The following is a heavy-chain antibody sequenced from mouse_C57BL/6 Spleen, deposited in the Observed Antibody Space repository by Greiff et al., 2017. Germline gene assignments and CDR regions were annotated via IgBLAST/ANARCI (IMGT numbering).Heavy chain of an antibody. Sequence: VKLQQPGAELVRPGSSVKLSCKASGYTFTSYWMDWVKQRPGQGLEWIGNIYPSDSETHYNQKFKDKATLTVDKSSSTAYMQLSSLTSEDSAVYYCASWGYGSSYGYWGQGTTLTVSS. CDR3: ASWGYGSSYGY. CDR1: GYTFTSYW. J-gene: IGHJ2*01. D-gene: IGHD1-1*01. V-gene: IGHV1-61*01. CDR2: IYPSDSET.